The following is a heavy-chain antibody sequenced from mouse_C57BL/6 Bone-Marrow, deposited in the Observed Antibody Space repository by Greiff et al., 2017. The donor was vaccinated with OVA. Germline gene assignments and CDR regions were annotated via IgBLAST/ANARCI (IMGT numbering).Heavy chain of an antibody. Sequence: EVQVVESGGGLVQPKGSLKLSCAASGFTFNTYAMHWVRQAPGKGLEWVARIRSKSSNYATYYADSVKDRFTISRDDSQSMLYLQMNNLKTEDTARYYCVRGGYSNCYWGYFDVWGTGTTVTVSS. CDR1: GFTFNTYA. J-gene: IGHJ1*03. D-gene: IGHD2-5*01. CDR2: IRSKSSNYAT. V-gene: IGHV10-3*01. CDR3: VRGGYSNCYWGYFDV.